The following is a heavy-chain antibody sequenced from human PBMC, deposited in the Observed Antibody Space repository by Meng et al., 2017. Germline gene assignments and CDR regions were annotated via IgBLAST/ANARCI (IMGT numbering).Heavy chain of an antibody. CDR1: GGAISSSNW. V-gene: IGHV4-4*02. CDR2: IYHSGGT. Sequence: QVQLQESGTALVEPSGTLLLTCAVSGGAISSSNWWSWVRQPPGKGLEWIGEIYHSGGTNYNPSLKSRVTISVDKSKNQFSLKLSSVTAADTAVYYCARVVAATTLFLDYWGQGTLVTVSS. D-gene: IGHD2-15*01. J-gene: IGHJ4*02. CDR3: ARVVAATTLFLDY.